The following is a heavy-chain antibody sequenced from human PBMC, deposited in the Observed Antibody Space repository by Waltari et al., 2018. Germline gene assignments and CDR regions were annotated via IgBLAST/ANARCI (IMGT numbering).Heavy chain of an antibody. J-gene: IGHJ2*01. V-gene: IGHV3-74*01. Sequence: EVQLVESGGGLVQPGGSLRLSCAASGFTYIMYWMHWVRQAPGKGLVWVSLSNSDGGSTSYADSVKGRFTISKDNAKNTVYLQMNSLRAEDTAIYYCARGARRTTVTTGWWYFDLWGRGTLVTVSS. CDR2: SNSDGGST. CDR3: ARGARRTTVTTGWWYFDL. CDR1: GFTYIMYW. D-gene: IGHD4-17*01.